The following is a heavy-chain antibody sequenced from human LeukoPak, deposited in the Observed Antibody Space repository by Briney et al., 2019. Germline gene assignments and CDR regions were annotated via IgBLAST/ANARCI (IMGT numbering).Heavy chain of an antibody. CDR2: ISAYNGNT. D-gene: IGHD6-13*01. Sequence: GASVKVSCKASGYTFTSYGISWVRQAPGQGLEWMGWISAYNGNTNYAQKLQGRVTMTTDTSTSTAYMELRSLRSDDTAVYYRARDAGSIAAAGSLSDYWGQGTLVTVSS. V-gene: IGHV1-18*01. CDR1: GYTFTSYG. CDR3: ARDAGSIAAAGSLSDY. J-gene: IGHJ4*02.